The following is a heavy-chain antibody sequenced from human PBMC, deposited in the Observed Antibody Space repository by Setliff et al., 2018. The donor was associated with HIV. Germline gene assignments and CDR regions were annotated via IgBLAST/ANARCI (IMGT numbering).Heavy chain of an antibody. J-gene: IGHJ6*02. CDR2: ISGSGGST. D-gene: IGHD4-17*01. V-gene: IGHV3-23*01. CDR1: GFTFSSYA. CDR3: AKDLCSRLNSYGARCYYGMDV. Sequence: PGESLKISCAASGFTFSSYAMSWVRQAPGKGLEWVPAISGSGGSTYYADSVKGRFTISRDNSKNTLYLQMNSLRAEDTAVYYCAKDLCSRLNSYGARCYYGMDVWGQGTTVTVSS.